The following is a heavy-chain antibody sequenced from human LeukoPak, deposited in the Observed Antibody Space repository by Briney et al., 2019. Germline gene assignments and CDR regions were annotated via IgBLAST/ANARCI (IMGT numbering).Heavy chain of an antibody. Sequence: VASVKVSCKASGYTFTSYGISWVRQAPGQGLEWMGWISAYNGNTNYAQKLQGRVTMTTDTSTSTAYMELRSLRSDDTAVYYCARDPETRYCSGGSCYYDYWGQGTLVTVPS. D-gene: IGHD2-15*01. CDR2: ISAYNGNT. CDR1: GYTFTSYG. CDR3: ARDPETRYCSGGSCYYDY. V-gene: IGHV1-18*01. J-gene: IGHJ4*02.